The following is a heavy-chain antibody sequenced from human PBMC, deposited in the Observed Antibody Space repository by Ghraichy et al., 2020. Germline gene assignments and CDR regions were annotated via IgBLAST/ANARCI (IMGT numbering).Heavy chain of an antibody. D-gene: IGHD3-3*01. V-gene: IGHV4-34*01. Sequence: SETLSLTCAVYGGSFSGYYWSWIRQPPGKGLEWIGEINHSGSTNYNPSLKSRVTISVDTSKNQFSLKLSSVTAADTAVYYCAREEITIFGVVQTNNNWFDPWGQGTLVTVSS. J-gene: IGHJ5*02. CDR1: GGSFSGYY. CDR2: INHSGST. CDR3: AREEITIFGVVQTNNNWFDP.